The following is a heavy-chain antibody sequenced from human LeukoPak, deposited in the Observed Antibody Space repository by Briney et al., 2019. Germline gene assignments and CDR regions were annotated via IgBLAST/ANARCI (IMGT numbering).Heavy chain of an antibody. J-gene: IGHJ5*02. CDR1: GFTFSSYA. CDR3: AKPQVLPPKWFDP. CDR2: ISGSGSST. V-gene: IGHV3-23*01. Sequence: GGSLRLSCAASGFTFSSYAMSWVRQAPGQGLEWVSAISGSGSSTYYADSVKGRFTISRDNSKNTLYLQMYSLRAEDTAVYYCAKPQVLPPKWFDPWGQGTLVTVSS.